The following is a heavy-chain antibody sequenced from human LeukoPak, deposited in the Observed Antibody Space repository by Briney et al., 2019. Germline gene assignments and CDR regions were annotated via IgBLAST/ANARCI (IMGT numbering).Heavy chain of an antibody. CDR3: AGYCSSTSCPNSGAFDI. V-gene: IGHV3-30-3*01. J-gene: IGHJ3*02. CDR2: ISYDGSNK. CDR1: GFTFSSYA. Sequence: PGGSLRLSCAASGFTFSSYAMHWVRQAPGKGLEWVAVISYDGSNKYYADSVKGRFTISRDNSKNTRYLQMNSLRAEDTAVYYCAGYCSSTSCPNSGAFDIWGQGTMVTVSS. D-gene: IGHD2-2*01.